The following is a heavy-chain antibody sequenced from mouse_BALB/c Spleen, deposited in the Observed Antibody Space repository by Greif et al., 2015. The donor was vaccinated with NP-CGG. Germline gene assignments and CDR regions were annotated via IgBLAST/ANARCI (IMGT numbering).Heavy chain of an antibody. D-gene: IGHD2-14*01. V-gene: IGHV5-12-1*01. J-gene: IGHJ4*01. CDR1: GFAFSSYD. Sequence: EVKLVESGGGLVKPGGSLKLSCAASGFAFSSYDMSWVRQTPEKRLEWVAYISSGGGSTYYPDTVKGRFTISRDNAKNTLYLQMSSLKSEDTAMYYCARHGYRYVAMDYWGQGTSVTVSS. CDR2: ISSGGGST. CDR3: ARHGYRYVAMDY.